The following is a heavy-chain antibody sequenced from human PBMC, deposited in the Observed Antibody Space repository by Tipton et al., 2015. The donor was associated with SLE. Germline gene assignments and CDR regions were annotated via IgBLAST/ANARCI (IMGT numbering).Heavy chain of an antibody. V-gene: IGHV4-59*08. J-gene: IGHJ6*02. D-gene: IGHD5-12*01. CDR1: GGSISSFS. Sequence: TLSLTCTVSGGSISSFSWTWIRQPPGKGLEWMGYIYYTGSTKYNPSLKSRVTMSVDTSKNQFSLKLSSVTAADTAVYYCARHRLEGVATYYYFGMNVWGQGTTVTVSS. CDR3: ARHRLEGVATYYYFGMNV. CDR2: IYYTGST.